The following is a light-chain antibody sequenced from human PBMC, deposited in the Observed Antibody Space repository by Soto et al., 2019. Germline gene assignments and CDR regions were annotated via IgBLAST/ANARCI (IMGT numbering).Light chain of an antibody. CDR3: QQYGGSTRT. V-gene: IGKV3-20*01. CDR1: QSVTTQ. CDR2: GAS. J-gene: IGKJ1*01. Sequence: IVLTQSPGTLSLSPGERATLSCRASQSVTTQLAWYQQKPGQAPRLIIHGASSRATGVPDRITGSGSGTDFTLSISRLEPEDFAVYCCQQYGGSTRTFGQGTKVDIK.